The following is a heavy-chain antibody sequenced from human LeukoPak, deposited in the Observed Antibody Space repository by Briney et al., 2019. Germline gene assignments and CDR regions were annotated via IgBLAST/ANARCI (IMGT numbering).Heavy chain of an antibody. Sequence: SVTVSCKASGGTFSSYAISWVRQAPGQGLEWMGGIIPIFGTANYAQKFQGRVTITADESTSTAYMELSSLRSEDTAVYYCATPGSAIDPYYFDYWGQGTLVTVSS. D-gene: IGHD2-21*02. V-gene: IGHV1-69*13. CDR3: ATPGSAIDPYYFDY. CDR1: GGTFSSYA. J-gene: IGHJ4*02. CDR2: IIPIFGTA.